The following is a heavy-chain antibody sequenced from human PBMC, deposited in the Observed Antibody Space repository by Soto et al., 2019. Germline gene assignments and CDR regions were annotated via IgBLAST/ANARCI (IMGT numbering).Heavy chain of an antibody. Sequence: EVQILESGGGLIQPGGSLRLYCAASGFSFSTFAMTWVRQAPGKGLEWVSTIISTGISTYYADSVKGRFTISRANSKNTLYLQMNSPRAEDSAVYYCAKGNYGDYGGFDPWGQGTLVTVSS. V-gene: IGHV3-23*01. CDR2: IISTGIST. J-gene: IGHJ5*02. D-gene: IGHD4-17*01. CDR1: GFSFSTFA. CDR3: AKGNYGDYGGFDP.